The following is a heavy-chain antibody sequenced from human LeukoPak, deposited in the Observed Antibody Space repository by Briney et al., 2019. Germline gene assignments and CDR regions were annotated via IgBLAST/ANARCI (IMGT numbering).Heavy chain of an antibody. CDR3: TRDFWSVAGAGPGFDP. V-gene: IGHV1-2*02. J-gene: IGHJ5*02. D-gene: IGHD6-13*01. CDR1: GYSFTGYS. CDR2: INPNTGDT. Sequence: ASVKVSCKASGYSFTGYSVHWVRQAPGQGLEWMVWINPNTGDTNYAQKFPARVTMSRDTSASTVYMELSSLRSDDTAVYYCTRDFWSVAGAGPGFDPWGQGTLVIVSS.